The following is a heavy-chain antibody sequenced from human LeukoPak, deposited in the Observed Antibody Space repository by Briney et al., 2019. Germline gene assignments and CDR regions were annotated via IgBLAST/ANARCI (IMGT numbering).Heavy chain of an antibody. V-gene: IGHV3-48*03. Sequence: GGSLRLSCSVSGFTSSDYEVNWVRQAPGKGLEWVSYTSSSGTSIYYANSVKGRFTVSRDNAKNTVHLQMNTLRAEDTALYYCAREAASCGGDCLDYWGQGTLVTVSS. J-gene: IGHJ4*02. CDR3: AREAASCGGDCLDY. CDR2: TSSSGTSI. CDR1: GFTSSDYE. D-gene: IGHD2-21*01.